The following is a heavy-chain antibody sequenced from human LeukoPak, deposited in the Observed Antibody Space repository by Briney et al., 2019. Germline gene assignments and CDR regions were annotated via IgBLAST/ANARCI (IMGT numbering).Heavy chain of an antibody. J-gene: IGHJ4*02. D-gene: IGHD1-26*01. Sequence: ASVTVSFTASGYIFTVYYMHWVRQAPGQGLEWMGWINPNSGGTNSAQKFQGRVTMTRDTSISTAYMELSRMTSDDTAVYYCARHPYSGSYHFDYWGQGTLVTVSS. CDR2: INPNSGGT. CDR1: GYIFTVYY. V-gene: IGHV1-2*02. CDR3: ARHPYSGSYHFDY.